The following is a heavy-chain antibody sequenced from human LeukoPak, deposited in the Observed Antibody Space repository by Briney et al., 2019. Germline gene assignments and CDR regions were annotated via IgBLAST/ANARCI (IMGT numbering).Heavy chain of an antibody. V-gene: IGHV4-59*12. CDR3: ARERRGRPEGYFDY. Sequence: PSETLSLTCTVSGGSISSYYWSWIRQPPGKGLEWIGYIYYSGSTNYNPSLKSRVTISVDTSKNQFSLKLSSVTAADTAVYYCARERRGRPEGYFDYWGQGTLVTVSS. CDR2: IYYSGST. J-gene: IGHJ4*02. D-gene: IGHD3-10*01. CDR1: GGSISSYY.